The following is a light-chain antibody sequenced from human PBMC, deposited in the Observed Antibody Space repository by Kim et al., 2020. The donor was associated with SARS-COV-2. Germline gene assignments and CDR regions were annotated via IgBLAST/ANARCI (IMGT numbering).Light chain of an antibody. Sequence: SPGERAALSCRASQSVSNNLAWYQQKPGQAPRLLIYGAATRATGIPARFSGSGAGTEFTLTISSLQSEEFAVYYCQQYNNRPPLTFGGGTKVDIK. CDR3: QQYNNRPPLT. J-gene: IGKJ4*01. V-gene: IGKV3-15*01. CDR1: QSVSNN. CDR2: GAA.